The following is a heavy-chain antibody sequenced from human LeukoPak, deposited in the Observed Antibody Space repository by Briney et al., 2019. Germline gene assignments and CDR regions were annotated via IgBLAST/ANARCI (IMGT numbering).Heavy chain of an antibody. V-gene: IGHV4-39*01. CDR3: ARLPGGRNY. J-gene: IGHJ4*02. D-gene: IGHD1-14*01. CDR1: GGSISSSSYY. CDR2: IYYSGST. Sequence: SETLSLTCTVSGGSISSSSYYRGWIRQPPGKGLEWIGSIYYSGSTYYNPSLKSRVTISVDTSKNQFSLKLSSVTAADTAVYYCARLPGGRNYWGQGTLVTVSS.